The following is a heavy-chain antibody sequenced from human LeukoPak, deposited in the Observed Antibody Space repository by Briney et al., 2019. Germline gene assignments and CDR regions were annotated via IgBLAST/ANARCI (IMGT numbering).Heavy chain of an antibody. CDR2: IYHSGST. CDR1: GYSISSGYY. V-gene: IGHV4-38-2*02. CDR3: ARVKGNPVPAVEDAFDI. J-gene: IGHJ3*02. D-gene: IGHD2-2*01. Sequence: SETLSLTCTVSGYSISSGYYWGWIRQPPGKGLEWIGSIYHSGSTYYNPSLKSRVTISVDTSKNQFSLKLSSVTAADTAVYYCARVKGNPVPAVEDAFDIWGQGTMVTVSS.